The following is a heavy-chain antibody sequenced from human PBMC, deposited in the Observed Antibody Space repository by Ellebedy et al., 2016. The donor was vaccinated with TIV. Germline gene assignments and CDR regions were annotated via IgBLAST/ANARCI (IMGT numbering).Heavy chain of an antibody. J-gene: IGHJ4*02. V-gene: IGHV2-70*11. CDR3: ARTRYNWNDY. D-gene: IGHD1-1*01. CDR1: GFSLSTSGMC. CDR2: IDWDDDK. Sequence: SGPTLVKPTQTLTLTCTFSGFSLSTSGMCVSWIRQPPGKALEWLARIDWDDDKHYSTSPKTRPTISKDTSKNQVVLTMTNMDPVDTATYYCARTRYNWNDYWGQGTLVTVSS.